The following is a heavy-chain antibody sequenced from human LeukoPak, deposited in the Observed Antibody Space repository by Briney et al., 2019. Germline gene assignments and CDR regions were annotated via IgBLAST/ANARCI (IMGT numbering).Heavy chain of an antibody. CDR3: ARTEAFCSDTSCSNWFDP. J-gene: IGHJ5*02. D-gene: IGHD2-2*01. CDR2: IHHSGST. V-gene: IGHV4-4*02. CDR1: GGSVSRSNW. Sequence: SGTLSLTCAVSGGSVSRSNWWNWVRQPPGKGLEWIGEIHHSGSTNYNPSLKRRVTMSVDKSKNQFSLKLSSVTAADTAVCYCARTEAFCSDTSCSNWFDPWGQGTLVTVSS.